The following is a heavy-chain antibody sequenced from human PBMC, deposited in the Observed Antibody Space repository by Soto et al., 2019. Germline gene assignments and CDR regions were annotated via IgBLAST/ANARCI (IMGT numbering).Heavy chain of an antibody. CDR3: GRAPGS. Sequence: SETLSLTCTVSGGSISNPYWSWIRQSPEKGLEWIGYIYSSGSTNYNPSLNSRVTMSVDTSQNHFSLRLTSVTAADTGVYYCGRAPGSWGQGTLVTVSS. CDR1: GGSISNPY. D-gene: IGHD5-12*01. J-gene: IGHJ5*02. CDR2: IYSSGST. V-gene: IGHV4-4*08.